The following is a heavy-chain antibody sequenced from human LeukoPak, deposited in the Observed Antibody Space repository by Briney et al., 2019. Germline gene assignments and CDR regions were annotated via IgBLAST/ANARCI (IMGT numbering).Heavy chain of an antibody. CDR1: GYTFTGYY. D-gene: IGHD6-19*01. CDR3: ARALSGWYWHQMGY. J-gene: IGHJ4*02. V-gene: IGHV1-2*02. CDR2: INPNSGGT. Sequence: ASLKVSCTASGYTFTGYYMHWVRQAPGQGLEWMGWINPNSGGTNYAQKFQGRVTMTRDTSISTAYMELSRLRSDDTAVYYCARALSGWYWHQMGYWGQGTLVTVSS.